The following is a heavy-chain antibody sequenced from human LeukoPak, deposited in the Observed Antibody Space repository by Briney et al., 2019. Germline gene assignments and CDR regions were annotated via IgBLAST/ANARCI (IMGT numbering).Heavy chain of an antibody. V-gene: IGHV1-2*06. CDR3: ARSLYGDYFFDY. Sequence: ASVKVSCKASGYTFIGYYMHWVRQDPGQGLEWMGRMNPNTGGANYAQKFQGRVTMTRDTSISTAYMELSGLKSDDTAMFYCARSLYGDYFFDYWGQGTLVSVSS. CDR2: MNPNTGGA. D-gene: IGHD4-17*01. J-gene: IGHJ4*02. CDR1: GYTFIGYY.